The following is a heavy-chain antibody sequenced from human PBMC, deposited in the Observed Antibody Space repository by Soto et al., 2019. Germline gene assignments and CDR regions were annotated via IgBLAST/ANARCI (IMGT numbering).Heavy chain of an antibody. Sequence: PSEILSLTCTVSGGSVSSSRYYWGWVRQPPGKGLEWIGSVYYSGSTYYNPSLESRVTISVDKSKNQFSLKLMSLSAADTAVYYCGRLEGLATISYYFDYWGQGALVTVSS. CDR1: GGSVSSSRYY. J-gene: IGHJ4*02. D-gene: IGHD3-9*01. CDR3: GRLEGLATISYYFDY. CDR2: VYYSGST. V-gene: IGHV4-39*01.